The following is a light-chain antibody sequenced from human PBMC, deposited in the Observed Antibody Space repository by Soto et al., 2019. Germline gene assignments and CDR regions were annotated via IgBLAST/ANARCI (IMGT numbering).Light chain of an antibody. J-gene: IGKJ2*01. CDR2: AAS. CDR1: QSISRY. Sequence: DIPMTQSPSSLSASVGDRVTITCRASQSISRYFNWYQQKPGKAPELLIYAASSLQSGVPSRFSGSGSGTDFTLTISSLQPEDFATYYCQQSYSTPYTFGQGTKLEVK. V-gene: IGKV1-39*01. CDR3: QQSYSTPYT.